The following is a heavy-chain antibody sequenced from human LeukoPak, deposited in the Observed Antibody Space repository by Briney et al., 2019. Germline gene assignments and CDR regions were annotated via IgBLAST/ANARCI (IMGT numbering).Heavy chain of an antibody. J-gene: IGHJ4*02. V-gene: IGHV3-23*01. CDR2: ISPSGDIK. CDR1: GFTFSNHG. D-gene: IGHD3-10*01. CDR3: AKDDAWLRYGE. Sequence: PGGTLRFSCATSGFTFSNHGMNWVRQAPGKGLEWVSGISPSGDIKYYADSVKGRFTISRDNSKNTVYLEVISLTDEDTAVYYCAKDDAWLRYGEWSQGTLVTVSS.